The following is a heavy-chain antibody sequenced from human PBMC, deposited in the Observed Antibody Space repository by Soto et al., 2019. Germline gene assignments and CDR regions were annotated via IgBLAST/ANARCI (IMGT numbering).Heavy chain of an antibody. CDR1: GGTFSSYT. Sequence: QVQLVQSGAEVKKPGSSVKVSCKASGGTFSSYTISWVRQAPGQGLEWMGRIIPILGIANYAQKFQGRVTITADKSTSTAYMELSSLRSEDTAVDYCARDPSAGDSAGYWGQGTLVTVSS. D-gene: IGHD2-21*01. V-gene: IGHV1-69*08. CDR3: ARDPSAGDSAGY. CDR2: IIPILGIA. J-gene: IGHJ4*02.